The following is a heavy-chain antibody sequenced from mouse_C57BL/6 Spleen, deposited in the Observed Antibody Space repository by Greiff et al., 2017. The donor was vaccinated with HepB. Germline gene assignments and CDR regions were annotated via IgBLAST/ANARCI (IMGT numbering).Heavy chain of an antibody. J-gene: IGHJ3*01. CDR3: ASPDCSVYWFAY. Sequence: DVKLVESGGGLVQPGGSLSLSCAASGFTFTDYYMSWVRQPPGKALEWLGFIRNKANGYTTEYSASVKGRFTISRDNSQSILYLQMNALRAEDSATNYCASPDCSVYWFAYGGQGTLDAVSA. D-gene: IGHD3-2*02. CDR1: GFTFTDYY. CDR2: IRNKANGYTT. V-gene: IGHV7-3*01.